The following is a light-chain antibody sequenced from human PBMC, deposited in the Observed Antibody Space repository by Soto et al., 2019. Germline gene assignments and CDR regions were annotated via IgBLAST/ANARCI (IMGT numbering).Light chain of an antibody. J-gene: IGKJ3*01. Sequence: DIQMTQSPSSLSASVGDRVTITCRASQGISTWLAWFRQKQGKAPELLIHDASTLQSGVPSSFRGSGTGSAFTLTISSLQPEDFATYYCQQAKTFPFTFGQGTKVDIK. V-gene: IGKV1-12*01. CDR1: QGISTW. CDR2: DAS. CDR3: QQAKTFPFT.